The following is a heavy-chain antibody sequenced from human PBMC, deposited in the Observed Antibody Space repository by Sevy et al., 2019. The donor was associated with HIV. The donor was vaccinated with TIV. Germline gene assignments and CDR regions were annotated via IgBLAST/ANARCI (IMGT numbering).Heavy chain of an antibody. CDR1: GFTFSSYW. Sequence: GGSLRLSCAASGFTFSSYWMHWVRQGPGKGLEWVSRIKRDGVSTNYADSVKGRFTISSDNAKNTLYLQTNSLRAEDTVVYYCARGGRISSDAFDIWGQGTMVTVSS. J-gene: IGHJ3*02. CDR2: IKRDGVST. CDR3: ARGGRISSDAFDI. V-gene: IGHV3-74*01. D-gene: IGHD1-26*01.